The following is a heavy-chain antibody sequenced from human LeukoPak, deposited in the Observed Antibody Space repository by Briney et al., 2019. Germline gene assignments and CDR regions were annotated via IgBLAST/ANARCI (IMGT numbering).Heavy chain of an antibody. CDR2: INPDSGT. CDR1: GYTFSGYY. Sequence: ASVRVSCKASGYTFSGYYLHWARQAPGQGLEWMGWINPDSGTNYAQKFQGRVTMTRATSISTAYMELSRLTSDDTAVYYCAKDTGNFNLGDYWGQGTLVIVSS. J-gene: IGHJ4*02. D-gene: IGHD5-18*01. CDR3: AKDTGNFNLGDY. V-gene: IGHV1-2*02.